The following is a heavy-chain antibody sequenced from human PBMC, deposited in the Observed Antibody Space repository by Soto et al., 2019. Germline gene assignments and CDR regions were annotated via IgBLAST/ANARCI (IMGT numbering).Heavy chain of an antibody. CDR2: IYYSGST. D-gene: IGHD3-10*01. V-gene: IGHV4-30-4*01. CDR1: GGSISSGDYY. J-gene: IGHJ6*02. Sequence: SETLSLTCTVSGGSISSGDYYWSWIRQPPGKGLEWIGYIYYSGSTYYNPSLKSRVTISVDTSKNQFSLKLSSVTAADTAVYYCARDRRITMVRGVISNYYGMDVWGQGTTVTVS. CDR3: ARDRRITMVRGVISNYYGMDV.